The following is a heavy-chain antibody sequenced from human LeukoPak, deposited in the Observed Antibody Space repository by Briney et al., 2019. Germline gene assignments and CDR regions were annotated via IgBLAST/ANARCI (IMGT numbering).Heavy chain of an antibody. D-gene: IGHD6-19*01. J-gene: IGHJ4*02. CDR2: IWYDGSNK. Sequence: PGTSLRLSCAASGFTFRSHGMHWVRQAPGKGLEWVAFIWYDGSNKFYTDSVKGRFTISRDNSKNTLYLQMNSLRAEDTAVYYCAGDLGYSSAWYGYYWGQGTLVTVSS. V-gene: IGHV3-33*01. CDR1: GFTFRSHG. CDR3: AGDLGYSSAWYGYY.